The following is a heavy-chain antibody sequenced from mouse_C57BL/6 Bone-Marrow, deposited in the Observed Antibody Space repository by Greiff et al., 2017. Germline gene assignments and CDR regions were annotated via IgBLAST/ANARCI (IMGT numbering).Heavy chain of an antibody. J-gene: IGHJ1*03. CDR1: GYTFTSYW. Sequence: QVQLQQPGAELVKPGASVKMSCKASGYTFTSYWITWVKQRPGHGLEWIGDICPGSGSTNYNEKFKSKATLTVDTSSSTAYMQLNSLTSEDSAVYYCASPYYSNYWYFAVWGRGTTVTVSS. D-gene: IGHD2-5*01. CDR2: ICPGSGST. V-gene: IGHV1-55*01. CDR3: ASPYYSNYWYFAV.